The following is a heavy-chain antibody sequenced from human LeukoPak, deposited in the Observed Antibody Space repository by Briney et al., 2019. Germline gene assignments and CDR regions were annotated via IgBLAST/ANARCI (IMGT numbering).Heavy chain of an antibody. CDR3: ARDQPSGGKYYFDY. V-gene: IGHV4-59*01. CDR2: IYYSGST. D-gene: IGHD1-26*01. CDR1: GVSLSTYY. Sequence: SSETLSLTCTVSGVSLSTYYRTWIRQPPGKGLEWIGYIYYSGSTNYNPSPKSRVTISLDTSKNQFSLKLSSVTAADTAMYYCARDQPSGGKYYFDYWGQGTLVTVSS. J-gene: IGHJ4*02.